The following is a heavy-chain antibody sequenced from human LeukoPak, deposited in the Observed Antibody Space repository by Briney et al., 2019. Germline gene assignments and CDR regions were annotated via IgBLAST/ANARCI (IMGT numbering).Heavy chain of an antibody. CDR3: AIHRNYDSFFPDAFDI. V-gene: IGHV4-39*01. J-gene: IGHJ3*02. CDR1: GGSISSSSYY. D-gene: IGHD3-3*01. CDR2: IYYSGST. Sequence: PSETLSLTCTVSGGSISSSSYYWGWIRQPPGKGLEWIGSIYYSGSTYYNPSLKSRVTISVDTSKNQFSLKLSSVTAADTAVYYCAIHRNYDSFFPDAFDIWGQGTMVTVSS.